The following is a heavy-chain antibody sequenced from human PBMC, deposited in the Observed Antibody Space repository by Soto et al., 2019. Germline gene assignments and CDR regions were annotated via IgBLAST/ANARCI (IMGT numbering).Heavy chain of an antibody. D-gene: IGHD2-15*01. V-gene: IGHV1-8*01. CDR2: MNPNSGNT. CDR1: GHTFTSYD. CDR3: ARGQGCSGGSCYSLWSNWFDP. Sequence: ASVKVSCKASGHTFTSYDINWVRQATGQGLEWMGWMNPNSGNTGYAQKFQGRVTMTRNTSISTAYMELSSLRSEDTAVYYCARGQGCSGGSCYSLWSNWFDPWGQGTLVTVSS. J-gene: IGHJ5*02.